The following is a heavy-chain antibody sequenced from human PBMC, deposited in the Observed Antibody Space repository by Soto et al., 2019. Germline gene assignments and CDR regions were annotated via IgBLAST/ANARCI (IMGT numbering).Heavy chain of an antibody. D-gene: IGHD6-6*01. V-gene: IGHV2-26*01. J-gene: IGHJ4*02. CDR2: IFSNDEK. CDR1: GFSLSNARMG. Sequence: SGPTLVNPTETLTRTCTVSGFSLSNARMGVSWIRQPPGKALEWLAHIFSNDEKSYSTSLKSRLTISKDTSKSQVVLTMTNMDPVDTATYYCARFEYSSSAAFDYWGQGTLVTVSS. CDR3: ARFEYSSSAAFDY.